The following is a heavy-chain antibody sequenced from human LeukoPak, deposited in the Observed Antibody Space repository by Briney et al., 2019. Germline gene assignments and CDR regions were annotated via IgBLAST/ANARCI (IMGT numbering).Heavy chain of an antibody. Sequence: PGGSLRLSCAASGFRFNTFWMSWVRRAPGKGLEWVANIKQDGNEKYYADSVKGRFTISRDNAKNSLYLQMNSLRAEDTAVYDCARSSGWYHRGPDYYYYYMDVWGKGTTVTVS. CDR3: ARSSGWYHRGPDYYYYYMDV. V-gene: IGHV3-7*01. CDR1: GFRFNTFW. J-gene: IGHJ6*03. CDR2: IKQDGNEK. D-gene: IGHD6-19*01.